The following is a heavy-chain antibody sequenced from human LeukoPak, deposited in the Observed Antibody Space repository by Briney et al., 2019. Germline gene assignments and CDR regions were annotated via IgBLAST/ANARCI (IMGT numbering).Heavy chain of an antibody. V-gene: IGHV3-23*01. D-gene: IGHD3/OR15-3a*01. CDR1: GFTFSSDA. CDR3: ANEGLGLTLPDY. J-gene: IGHJ4*02. Sequence: GGSLRLSCAASGFTFSSDAMSWVRQAPGLGLEWVSGISSSGGITYSVDSGRVRFTIYRANSKNTLYLKMNSLNATDTAVYYCANEGLGLTLPDYWAQKTVVPLPS. CDR2: ISSSGGIT.